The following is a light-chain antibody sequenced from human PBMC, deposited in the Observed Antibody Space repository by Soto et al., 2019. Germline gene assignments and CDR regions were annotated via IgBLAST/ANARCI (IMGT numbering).Light chain of an antibody. J-gene: IGKJ4*01. Sequence: EFVLTQSPGTLSLSPGERAILSCRASQSFITFLSWFQQKPGHPPRLLIYGASSRATGIPDRFSGSGSGTDFTLTISRLEPEYFAVYYCRQYGTSLGFPVGGGTKVDI. CDR2: GAS. V-gene: IGKV3-20*01. CDR3: RQYGTSLGFP. CDR1: QSFITF.